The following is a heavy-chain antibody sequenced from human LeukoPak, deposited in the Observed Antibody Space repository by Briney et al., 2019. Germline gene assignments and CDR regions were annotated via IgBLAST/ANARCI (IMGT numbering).Heavy chain of an antibody. V-gene: IGHV4-39*07. Sequence: SETLSLTCTVSGGSISSSSYYWGWIRQPPGKGLEWIGSIYYSGSTYYNPSLKSRVTISVDTSKNQFSLKLSSVTAADTAVYYCARDNSYVWGSYHHDAFDIWGQGTMVTVSS. D-gene: IGHD3-16*02. CDR2: IYYSGST. CDR3: ARDNSYVWGSYHHDAFDI. CDR1: GGSISSSSYY. J-gene: IGHJ3*02.